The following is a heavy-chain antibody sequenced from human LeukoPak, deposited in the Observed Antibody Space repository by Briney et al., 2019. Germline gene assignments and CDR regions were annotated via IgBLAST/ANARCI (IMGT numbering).Heavy chain of an antibody. D-gene: IGHD4-17*01. CDR1: GFSFSSSA. J-gene: IGHJ4*02. Sequence: GGSLRLSCAASGFSFSSSAMHWVRQAPGKGLDWVAFIHYDGNNKYYADSVKGRFTISRDNPKNTVYLQMNSLRPEDTAVYYCAARRLTVTTEIDYWGQGTLVTVSS. CDR3: AARRLTVTTEIDY. CDR2: IHYDGNNK. V-gene: IGHV3-30*02.